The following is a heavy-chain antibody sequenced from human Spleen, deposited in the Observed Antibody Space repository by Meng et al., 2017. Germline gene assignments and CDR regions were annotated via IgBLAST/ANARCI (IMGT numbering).Heavy chain of an antibody. V-gene: IGHV4-30-2*01. CDR1: GGSINSGDYS. D-gene: IGHD1-26*01. Sequence: QLQLQESGSRLVKPSQTLSLTCAVSGGSINSGDYSWIWIRQPPGKGLEWIGYIYHSGSTYYKPSLKSRVTLSVDRSKNHFSLELNSVTAADTAVYYCAREAGTSGDWFDPWGQGTLVTVSS. CDR3: AREAGTSGDWFDP. CDR2: IYHSGST. J-gene: IGHJ5*02.